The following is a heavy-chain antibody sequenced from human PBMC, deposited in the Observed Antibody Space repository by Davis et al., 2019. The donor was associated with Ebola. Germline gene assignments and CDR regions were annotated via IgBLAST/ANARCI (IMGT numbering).Heavy chain of an antibody. J-gene: IGHJ4*02. V-gene: IGHV3-74*01. Sequence: PGGSLRLSCATSGFTFSSYIMSWVRQRPGKGLVWVSRISGDGSITTYADSVKGRFTISRDNTKNTLYLQIYSLRAEDTAVYYCARGERTVTTPLAYWGQGALVTVSS. D-gene: IGHD4-11*01. CDR1: GFTFSSYI. CDR3: ARGERTVTTPLAY. CDR2: ISGDGSIT.